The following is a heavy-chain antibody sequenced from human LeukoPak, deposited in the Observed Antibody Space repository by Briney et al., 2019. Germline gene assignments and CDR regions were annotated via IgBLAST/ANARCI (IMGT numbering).Heavy chain of an antibody. D-gene: IGHD6-19*01. V-gene: IGHV5-51*01. CDR1: GYSFTSYW. J-gene: IGHJ3*02. CDR2: IYPGDSDT. Sequence: GESLKISCKGSGYSFTSYWIGWVRQMPGKGLEWMGIIYPGDSDTRYSPSFQGRVTISADKSISTAYLQWSSLKASDTAMYYCARPKAVAGQAFDIWGQGTMVTVSS. CDR3: ARPKAVAGQAFDI.